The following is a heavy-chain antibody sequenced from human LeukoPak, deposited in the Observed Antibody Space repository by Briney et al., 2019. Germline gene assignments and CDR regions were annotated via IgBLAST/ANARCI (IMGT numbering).Heavy chain of an antibody. J-gene: IGHJ6*02. Sequence: ASVTVSCTASGYTFTSYYMHWVRQAPGQGLEWMGIINPSGGSTSYAQKFQGRVTMTRDTSTSTVYMELSSLRSEDTAVYYCASLCSSTSCYYYGMDVWGQGTTVTVSS. V-gene: IGHV1-46*01. D-gene: IGHD2-2*01. CDR3: ASLCSSTSCYYYGMDV. CDR2: INPSGGST. CDR1: GYTFTSYY.